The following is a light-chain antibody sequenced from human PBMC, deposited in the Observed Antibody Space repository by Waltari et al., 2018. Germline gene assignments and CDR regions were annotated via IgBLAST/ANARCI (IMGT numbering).Light chain of an antibody. CDR1: NSHFGSYDL. J-gene: IGLJ1*01. CDR3: CSYAGRGTYV. V-gene: IGLV2-23*02. Sequence: QSALSQPSSVSGIPGQSITLSCSGTNSHFGSYDLVPWDQQHPGEAPKLLICEVFKRPPDTSSRFSGAKSGSTASLTISGLQPEDEADYYCCSYAGRGTYVFGSGTKVTVL. CDR2: EVF.